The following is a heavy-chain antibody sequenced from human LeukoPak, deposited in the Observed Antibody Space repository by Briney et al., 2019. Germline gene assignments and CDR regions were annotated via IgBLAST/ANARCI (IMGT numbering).Heavy chain of an antibody. CDR1: GFTFSSYA. Sequence: GGSLRLSCAASGFTFSSYAMHWVRQAPGKGLEYVSAISSNGGSTYYANSVKGRFTISRDNSKNTLYLRMGSLRAEDMAVYYCARGYSSSWYRSLIDYWGQGTLVTVSS. CDR3: ARGYSSSWYRSLIDY. D-gene: IGHD6-13*01. CDR2: ISSNGGST. J-gene: IGHJ4*02. V-gene: IGHV3-64*01.